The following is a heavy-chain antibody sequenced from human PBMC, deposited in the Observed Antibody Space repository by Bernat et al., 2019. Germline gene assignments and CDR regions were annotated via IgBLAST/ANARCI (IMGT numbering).Heavy chain of an antibody. Sequence: EVQLVESGGGLVLPGGSLRLSCAVSGFTFSSYCMSWVRQAPGKGLEWVSRIKQDGSGKYYVDSVKGRFTISRDNADNSLYLQMNDLRADDTAVYFCARDYPGDCSSASCPGVFDYWGQGTLVTVSS. J-gene: IGHJ4*02. V-gene: IGHV3-7*04. D-gene: IGHD2-2*01. CDR2: IKQDGSGK. CDR3: ARDYPGDCSSASCPGVFDY. CDR1: GFTFSSYC.